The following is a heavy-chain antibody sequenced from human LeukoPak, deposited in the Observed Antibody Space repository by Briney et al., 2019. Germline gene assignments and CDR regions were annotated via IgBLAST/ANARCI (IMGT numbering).Heavy chain of an antibody. D-gene: IGHD3-22*01. J-gene: IGHJ4*02. Sequence: PGGSLRLSCAASGFTFSSYSMNWVRQAPGKGLEGVSSISGSSSYIYYADSVKGRFTISRHNAKNSLYLQMNSLRAEDTAVYYCAKDSGDYYFDYWGQGTLVTVSS. CDR1: GFTFSSYS. V-gene: IGHV3-21*01. CDR2: ISGSSSYI. CDR3: AKDSGDYYFDY.